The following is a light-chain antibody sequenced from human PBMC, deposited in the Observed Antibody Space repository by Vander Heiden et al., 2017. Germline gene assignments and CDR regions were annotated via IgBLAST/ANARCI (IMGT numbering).Light chain of an antibody. CDR3: QSYDSSLSGWG. Sequence: QSVLTQPPSVSGAPGQRVTISCTGSSSNIGAGYDVHWYQQFPGTAPKLLIYGNSNRPSGVPDRFSGSKSGTSASLAITGLQAEDEADYYCQSYDSSLSGWGFGGGTNLTGL. V-gene: IGLV1-40*01. CDR2: GNS. CDR1: SSNIGAGYD. J-gene: IGLJ3*02.